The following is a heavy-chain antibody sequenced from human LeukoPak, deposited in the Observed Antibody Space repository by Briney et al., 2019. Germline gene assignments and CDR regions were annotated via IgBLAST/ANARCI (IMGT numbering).Heavy chain of an antibody. CDR2: IYYSGST. D-gene: IGHD3-10*01. Sequence: SETLSLTCTVSGGSISSYYWSWIRQPPGKGLEWIGYIYYSGSTNYNPSLKSRVTISVDTSKNQFSLKLSSVTAADTAVYYCARDSGFGEPTDYFDLWGRGTLVTVSS. V-gene: IGHV4-59*01. CDR1: GGSISSYY. CDR3: ARDSGFGEPTDYFDL. J-gene: IGHJ2*01.